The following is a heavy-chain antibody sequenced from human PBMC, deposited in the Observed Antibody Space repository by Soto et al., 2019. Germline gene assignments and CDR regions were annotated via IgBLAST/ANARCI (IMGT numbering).Heavy chain of an antibody. Sequence: GGSLRLSCAASGFTFSNYSMNWVRQAPGKGLEWVAYISSGSSFIYYADSIKGRFTVSRDNAENSLFLQMDSLRAEDTAVYYCATGTLPKYWGPGALVTVSS. CDR3: ATGTLPKY. J-gene: IGHJ4*02. CDR2: ISSGSSFI. V-gene: IGHV3-21*05. CDR1: GFTFSNYS.